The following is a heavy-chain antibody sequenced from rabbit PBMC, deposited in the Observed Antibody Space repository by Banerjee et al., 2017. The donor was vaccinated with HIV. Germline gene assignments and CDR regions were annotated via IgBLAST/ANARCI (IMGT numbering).Heavy chain of an antibody. CDR3: ARNYGTGSYDL. V-gene: IGHV1S40*01. CDR1: GFSFSSSYY. D-gene: IGHD7-1*01. CDR2: IYTGSGST. J-gene: IGHJ4*01. Sequence: QSLEESGGGLVQPEGSLALTCTASGFSFSSSYYMCWVRQAPGKGPEWIACIYTGSGSTYYANWAKGRFTISKTSSTTVTLQMTSLTAADTATYFCARNYGTGSYDLWGPGTLVTV.